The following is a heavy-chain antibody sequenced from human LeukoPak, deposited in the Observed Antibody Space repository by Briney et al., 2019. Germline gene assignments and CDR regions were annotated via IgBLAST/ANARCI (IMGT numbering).Heavy chain of an antibody. CDR1: GYSFTSYW. CDR2: IYPGDSDT. J-gene: IGHJ3*02. CDR3: ARNYCSGGSCYEGAFDI. V-gene: IGHV5-51*01. Sequence: GESLQISCKGSGYSFTSYWIGGGRQLPGKGLEWMGIIYPGDSDTRYSPSFQGQVTISADKSISTAYLQWSSLKASDTAMYYCARNYCSGGSCYEGAFDIWGQGTMVTVSS. D-gene: IGHD2-15*01.